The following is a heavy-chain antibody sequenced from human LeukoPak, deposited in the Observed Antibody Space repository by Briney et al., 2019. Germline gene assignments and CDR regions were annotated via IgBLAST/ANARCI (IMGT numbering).Heavy chain of an antibody. CDR1: GFTFGDYA. CDR2: IRSKAYGGTT. Sequence: GGSLRLSCTASGFTFGDYAMSWVRQAPGKGLEWVGFIRSKAYGGTTEYAASVKGRFTISRDDSKSIAYLQMNSLKTEDTAVYYCTRESLKLRRDYYYMDVWGKGTTVTISS. D-gene: IGHD1-7*01. V-gene: IGHV3-49*04. CDR3: TRESLKLRRDYYYMDV. J-gene: IGHJ6*03.